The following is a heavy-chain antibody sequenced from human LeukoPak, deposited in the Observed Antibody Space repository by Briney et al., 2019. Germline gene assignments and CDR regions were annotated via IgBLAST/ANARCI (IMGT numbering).Heavy chain of an antibody. J-gene: IGHJ5*02. V-gene: IGHV4-34*01. D-gene: IGHD3-16*01. CDR3: ARHYGP. CDR2: INYSEVT. CDR1: GGSFSGYY. Sequence: SETLSLTCAVYGGSFSGYYWTWIRLPPGKGLEWIGEINYSEVTNYNPSLESRVTISVDTSKNQFSLKLNSVTAADTAVYYCARHYGPWGQGTLVTVSS.